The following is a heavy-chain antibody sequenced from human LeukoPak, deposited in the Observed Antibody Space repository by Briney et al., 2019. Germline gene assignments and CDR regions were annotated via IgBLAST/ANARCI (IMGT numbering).Heavy chain of an antibody. CDR2: IYSGGST. D-gene: IGHD5-18*01. V-gene: IGHV3-66*01. Sequence: GGSLRLSCVVSGFTVSSNFMTWVRQAPGKGLEWVSVIYSGGSTYYADSVKGGFTISRDSSKNTVYLQMNGLRVEDTGVYYCARAGGPGQTAMDLDYWGQGTLVTVSS. CDR1: GFTVSSNF. J-gene: IGHJ4*02. CDR3: ARAGGPGQTAMDLDY.